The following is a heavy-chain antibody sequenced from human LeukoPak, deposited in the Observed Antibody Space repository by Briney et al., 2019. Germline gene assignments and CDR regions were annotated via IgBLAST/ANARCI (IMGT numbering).Heavy chain of an antibody. D-gene: IGHD3-9*01. CDR2: IYYSGST. Sequence: SETRSLTCTVSGGSISSYYWSWIRQPPGKGLEWLGYIYYSGSTNYNPSLKSRVTISVDTSKNQFSLKLSSVTAADTAVYYCARTLRYFDWCFDYWGQGTLVTVSS. J-gene: IGHJ4*02. CDR3: ARTLRYFDWCFDY. CDR1: GGSISSYY. V-gene: IGHV4-59*01.